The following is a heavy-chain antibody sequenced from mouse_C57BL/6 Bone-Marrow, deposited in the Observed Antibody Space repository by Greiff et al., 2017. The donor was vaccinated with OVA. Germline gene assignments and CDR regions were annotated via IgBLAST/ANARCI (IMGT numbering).Heavy chain of an antibody. Sequence: QVHVKQSGAELVRPGTSVKVSCKASGYAFTNYLIEWVKQRPGQGLEWIGVINPGSGGTNYNEKFKGKATLTADKSSSTAYMQLSSLTSEDSAVYFCAREIFYYYGSSRYFDVWGTGTTVTVSS. D-gene: IGHD1-1*01. V-gene: IGHV1-54*01. J-gene: IGHJ1*03. CDR2: INPGSGGT. CDR1: GYAFTNYL. CDR3: AREIFYYYGSSRYFDV.